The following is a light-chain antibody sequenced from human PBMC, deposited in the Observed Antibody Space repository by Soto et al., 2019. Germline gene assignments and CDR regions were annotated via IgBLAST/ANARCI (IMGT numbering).Light chain of an antibody. CDR2: GAS. CDR3: QQYGSSPPWT. J-gene: IGKJ1*01. CDR1: QSVSSSY. V-gene: IGKV3-20*01. Sequence: IVLTQSPGTLSFPPGEKATLSCRPSQSVSSSYLAWYQQKPGQAPRLLIYGASSRATGIPDRFSGSGSGTDFTLTISRLEPEDFAVYYCQQYGSSPPWTFGQGTKVDIK.